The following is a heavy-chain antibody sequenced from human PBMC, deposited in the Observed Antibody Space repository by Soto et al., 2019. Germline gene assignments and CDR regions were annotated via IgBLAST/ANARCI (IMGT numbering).Heavy chain of an antibody. V-gene: IGHV4-34*01. CDR2: INHSGST. CDR3: ARGGGKLLWFGELHYDYGMDV. J-gene: IGHJ6*02. D-gene: IGHD3-10*01. Sequence: PSETLSLTCAVYGGSSSGYYWSWIRQPPGKGLEWIGEINHSGSTNYNPSLKSRVTISVDTSKNQFSLKLSSVTAADTAVYYCARGGGKLLWFGELHYDYGMDVWGQGTTVTVSS. CDR1: GGSSSGYY.